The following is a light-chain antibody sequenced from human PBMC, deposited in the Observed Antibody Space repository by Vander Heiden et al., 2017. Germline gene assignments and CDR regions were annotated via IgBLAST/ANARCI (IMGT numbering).Light chain of an antibody. CDR1: QSVLYSSNNKNY. J-gene: IGKJ4*01. V-gene: IGKV4-1*01. CDR2: WTS. CDR3: QQYYSTPLT. Sequence: DIVMTQSPDSLAVPLGERATINCKSSQSVLYSSNNKNYLAWYQQKPGQPPKLLIYWTSSRESGVPDRFSGSGSGTVFTLTISSLQAEDVAVYYCQQYYSTPLTFGGGTKVEIK.